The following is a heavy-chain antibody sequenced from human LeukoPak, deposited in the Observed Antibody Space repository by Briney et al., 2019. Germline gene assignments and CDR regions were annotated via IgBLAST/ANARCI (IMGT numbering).Heavy chain of an antibody. CDR2: IRGTANGYAT. J-gene: IGHJ4*02. CDR1: GFTFSGSA. D-gene: IGHD3-10*01. Sequence: GGSLRLSCAASGFTFSGSALHWVRQASGKGLEWVGRIRGTANGYATAYAASVKGRFTISRDDSKNTEYLQMDSLKTEDTAVYYCTGNYYGSGSYADFDYWGQGTLVTVSS. V-gene: IGHV3-73*01. CDR3: TGNYYGSGSYADFDY.